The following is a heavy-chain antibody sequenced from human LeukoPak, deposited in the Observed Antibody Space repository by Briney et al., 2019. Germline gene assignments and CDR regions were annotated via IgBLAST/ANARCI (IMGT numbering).Heavy chain of an antibody. CDR2: IYYSGTP. Sequence: SETLSLTCTVSGGSIRSSYYYWGWIRQPPGKGLEWIGSIYYSGTPYYNPSLETRLTISVDTSKSHFSLKLSSVTSADTAVYYCARRGVAAAATNFDYWGQGTLVTVSS. V-gene: IGHV4-39*02. CDR1: GGSIRSSYYY. D-gene: IGHD3-10*01. CDR3: ARRGVAAAATNFDY. J-gene: IGHJ4*02.